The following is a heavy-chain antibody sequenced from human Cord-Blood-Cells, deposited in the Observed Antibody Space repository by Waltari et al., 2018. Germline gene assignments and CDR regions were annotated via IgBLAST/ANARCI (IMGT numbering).Heavy chain of an antibody. J-gene: IGHJ4*02. V-gene: IGHV1-2*02. Sequence: QVQLVQSGAEVKKPGASVKVSCKASGYTFTGYYMHWVRQAPGQGLEWMGWINPNSGGTNYAQKVQGRVTMTRDTSISTAYMELSRLRSDDTAVYYCARSRYDSSGYYYWGQGTLVTVSS. CDR2: INPNSGGT. D-gene: IGHD3-22*01. CDR3: ARSRYDSSGYYY. CDR1: GYTFTGYY.